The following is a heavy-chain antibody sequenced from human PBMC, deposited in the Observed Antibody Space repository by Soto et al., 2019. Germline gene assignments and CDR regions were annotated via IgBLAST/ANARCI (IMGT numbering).Heavy chain of an antibody. V-gene: IGHV3-48*01. CDR1: GFSFNTYA. CDR2: ISSTYEI. J-gene: IGHJ4*02. D-gene: IGHD3-9*01. CDR3: ARDLDWAFDY. Sequence: GGSLRLSCAASGFSFNTYAMNWVRQAPGKGLEWISYISSTYEIHYIDSVEGRFTVSRDNAKNSLFLQMNNLRVEDTAVYFCARDLDWAFDYWGQGTLVTVSS.